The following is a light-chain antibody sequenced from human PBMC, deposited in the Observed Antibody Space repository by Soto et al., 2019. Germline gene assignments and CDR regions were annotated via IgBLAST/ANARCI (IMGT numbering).Light chain of an antibody. J-gene: IGLJ1*01. V-gene: IGLV2-8*01. CDR1: SSDVGGYNF. CDR3: SSYPGSRDIV. Sequence: QSALTQPPSASGSPGQSVTISCTGTSSDVGGYNFVSWYQQHPGRAPKLIISAVTNRPSGVPDRFSGSKSGNTASLTVSGLQADDEADYYCSSYPGSRDIVFGTGTKLTVL. CDR2: AVT.